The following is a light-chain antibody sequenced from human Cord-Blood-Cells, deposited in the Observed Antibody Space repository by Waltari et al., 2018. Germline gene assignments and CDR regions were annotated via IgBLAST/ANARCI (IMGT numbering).Light chain of an antibody. CDR2: GNT. CDR3: QSYDSSLSGSEV. Sequence: QSVLTQPPSVSGAPGQRVTISCTGSSSNIGAGYDVHWYQQLPGTAPKLLIYGNTNRPSGVPVRFPGSKSGPSASLAITGLQAEDEADYYGQSYDSSLSGSEVFGGGTKLTVL. J-gene: IGLJ3*02. V-gene: IGLV1-40*01. CDR1: SSNIGAGYD.